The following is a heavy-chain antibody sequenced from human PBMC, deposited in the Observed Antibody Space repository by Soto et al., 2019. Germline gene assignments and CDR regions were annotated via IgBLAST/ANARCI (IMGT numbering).Heavy chain of an antibody. V-gene: IGHV2-5*02. Sequence: SGPTLVKPTQTLTLTCTFSGFSLSTSGVGVGWIRQPPGKALEWLALIYWDDDKRYSPSLKSRLTITKDTSKNQVVLTMTNMDPVDTATYYCAHSGEEYYDFWSAWFDPWGQGTLVTVSS. D-gene: IGHD3-3*01. CDR3: AHSGEEYYDFWSAWFDP. J-gene: IGHJ5*02. CDR1: GFSLSTSGVG. CDR2: IYWDDDK.